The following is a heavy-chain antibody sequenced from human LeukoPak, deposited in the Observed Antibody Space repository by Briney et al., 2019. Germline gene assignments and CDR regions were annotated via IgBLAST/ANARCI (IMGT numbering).Heavy chain of an antibody. J-gene: IGHJ6*03. CDR3: ARGSGYCDFWSGYSGLTWYMDV. Sequence: SETLSLTCAVFGGSFSGYYWSWIRQPPAKGLEWIGEINHSRRTNYNPSLTRRVTISVDTSKHQFSLKLFPLPAAYRAVYCCARGSGYCDFWSGYSGLTWYMDVWGKGTTVTVSS. V-gene: IGHV4-34*01. D-gene: IGHD3-3*01. CDR2: INHSRRT. CDR1: GGSFSGYY.